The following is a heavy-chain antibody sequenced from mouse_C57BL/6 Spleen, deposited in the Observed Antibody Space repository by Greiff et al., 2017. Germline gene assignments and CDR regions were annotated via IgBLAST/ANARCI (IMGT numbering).Heavy chain of an antibody. CDR3: ARFYGSSYRCYFDY. J-gene: IGHJ2*01. CDR1: GYTFTDYY. V-gene: IGHV1-76*01. Sequence: VQLQQSGAELVRPGASVKLSCKASGYTFTDYYINWVKQRPGQGLEWIARIYPGSGNTYYNEKFKGKATLTAEKSSSTAYMQLSSLTSEDSAVYFCARFYGSSYRCYFDYWGQGTTLTVSS. CDR2: IYPGSGNT. D-gene: IGHD1-1*01.